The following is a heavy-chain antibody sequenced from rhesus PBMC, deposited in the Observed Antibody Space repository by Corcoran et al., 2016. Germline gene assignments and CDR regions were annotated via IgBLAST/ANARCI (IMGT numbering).Heavy chain of an antibody. CDR1: GFTFSSYD. Sequence: EVQLVESGGGLVQPGGSLRLSCAASGFTFSSYDMSWVRQAPGKGLEWVSYISYTGKTKYYADSVKGRFTISRDNAKNSLSLQMTSLRAEDTAVFYCTSIAAGLFDYWGQGVLVTVSP. V-gene: IGHV3-136*01. CDR3: TSIAAGLFDY. CDR2: ISYTGKTK. D-gene: IGHD6-13*01. J-gene: IGHJ4*01.